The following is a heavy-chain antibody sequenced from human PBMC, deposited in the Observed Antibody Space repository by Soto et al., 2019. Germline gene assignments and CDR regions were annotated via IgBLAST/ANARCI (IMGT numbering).Heavy chain of an antibody. J-gene: IGHJ4*02. CDR3: ARHPLRFGTYYFDY. Sequence: SETLSLTCTVSGGSISSSSYYWGWIRQPPGKGLEWIGSIYYSGSTYYNPSLKSRVTISVDTSKNQFSLKLSSVTAADTAVYYCARHPLRFGTYYFDYWGQGTLVTVSS. D-gene: IGHD3-16*01. V-gene: IGHV4-39*01. CDR1: GGSISSSSYY. CDR2: IYYSGST.